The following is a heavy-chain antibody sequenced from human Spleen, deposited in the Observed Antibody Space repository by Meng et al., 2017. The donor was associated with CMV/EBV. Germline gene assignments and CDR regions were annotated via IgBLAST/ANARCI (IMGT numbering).Heavy chain of an antibody. CDR1: GSTFRSFD. Sequence: GGSLRLSCAASGSTFRSFDMHWVRQAPGKGLEWVPVIYSGGATTYYADSVKGRFTISRDISKNTLYLQMNSLRVEDTAVYYCAKEPTRYYGMDVWGQGTTVTVSS. V-gene: IGHV3-23*03. CDR2: IYSGGATT. D-gene: IGHD1-26*01. J-gene: IGHJ6*02. CDR3: AKEPTRYYGMDV.